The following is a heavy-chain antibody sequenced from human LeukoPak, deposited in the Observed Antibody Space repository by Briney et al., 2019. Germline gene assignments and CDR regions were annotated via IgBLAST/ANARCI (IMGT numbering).Heavy chain of an antibody. D-gene: IGHD6-19*01. Sequence: GGSLRLSCAVSGFTFSSYGMHWVRQAPGKGLEWVAVISYDGSNKYYADSVKGRFTISRDNSKNTLYLQMNSLRAEDTAVYYCAKASSGWSGEFDYWGQGTLVTVSS. J-gene: IGHJ4*02. CDR1: GFTFSSYG. V-gene: IGHV3-30*18. CDR3: AKASSGWSGEFDY. CDR2: ISYDGSNK.